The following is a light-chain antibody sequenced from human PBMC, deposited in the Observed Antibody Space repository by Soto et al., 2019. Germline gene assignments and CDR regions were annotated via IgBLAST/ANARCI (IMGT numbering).Light chain of an antibody. Sequence: DIVMTQTPLSLSVTPGQPASISCKSSQSLLYSDGQTYLYWYQQKPGQPPHVLIYEDSNRFSGVPDRFSCSGAGTDFTLKISRVEAEDVGVYYCMHSGEVPYTFGQVTKLEIK. CDR2: EDS. CDR3: MHSGEVPYT. J-gene: IGKJ2*01. CDR1: QSLLYSDGQTY. V-gene: IGKV2D-29*01.